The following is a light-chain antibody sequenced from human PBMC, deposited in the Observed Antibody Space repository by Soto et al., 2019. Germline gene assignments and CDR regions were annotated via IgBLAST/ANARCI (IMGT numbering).Light chain of an antibody. J-gene: IGKJ3*01. CDR3: QQYNNWPPGVT. CDR1: QSVSSN. Sequence: EIVMPQSPATLSVSPGERATLSCRASQSVSSNLAWYQQKPGKDPRLLIYGASTRATGIPPRFSGSGSGTECTITSRSLQSEDCAVYYCQQYNNWPPGVTCGPGTTVYIK. CDR2: GAS. V-gene: IGKV3-15*01.